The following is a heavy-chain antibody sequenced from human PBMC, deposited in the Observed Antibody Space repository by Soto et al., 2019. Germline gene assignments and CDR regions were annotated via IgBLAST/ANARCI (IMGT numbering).Heavy chain of an antibody. D-gene: IGHD6-19*01. Sequence: QVRLVESGGGVVQPGRSLRLSCIASGFSFSSYAMYWFRQPPGKGLEWVAVISHDGINKNYADSVKGRVTVSRDNSNYTLDLQLNSLRGEDTAMYYCARDMYSSDYFVKWFEPWGQGTLVTVSS. CDR3: ARDMYSSDYFVKWFEP. V-gene: IGHV3-30-3*01. CDR2: ISHDGINK. CDR1: GFSFSSYA. J-gene: IGHJ5*02.